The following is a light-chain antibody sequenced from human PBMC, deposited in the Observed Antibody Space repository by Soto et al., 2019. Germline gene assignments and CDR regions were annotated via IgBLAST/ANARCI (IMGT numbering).Light chain of an antibody. CDR2: GAS. V-gene: IGKV3-15*01. Sequence: IVVTQSTITLSVSPGERATLSCRASQSVSSNLAWYQQKPGQVPRLLIYGASNRATGVSARFSGSGSGTEFTLTISSRQSADIAGYFCPQSANRPKTFGQGTKVDI. J-gene: IGKJ1*01. CDR1: QSVSSN. CDR3: PQSANRPKT.